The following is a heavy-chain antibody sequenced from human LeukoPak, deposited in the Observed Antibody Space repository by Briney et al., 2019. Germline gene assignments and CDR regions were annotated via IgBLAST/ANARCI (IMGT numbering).Heavy chain of an antibody. CDR1: GYTYTSYG. Sequence: AASVKVSCKASGYTYTSYGISWVRQAPGQGLEWMGWISAYNGNTNYAQKLQGRVTMTTDTSTSTAYMELRSLRSDDTAVYYCARYSIAVAGTFFDYWGQGTLVTVSS. CDR3: ARYSIAVAGTFFDY. CDR2: ISAYNGNT. D-gene: IGHD6-19*01. V-gene: IGHV1-18*01. J-gene: IGHJ4*02.